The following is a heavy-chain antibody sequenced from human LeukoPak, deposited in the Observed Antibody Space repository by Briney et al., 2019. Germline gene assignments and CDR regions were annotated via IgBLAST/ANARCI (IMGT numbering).Heavy chain of an antibody. CDR3: AGRTYSNYFFDY. J-gene: IGHJ4*02. Sequence: GGSLRLSCATSGFTFSDYHMSWIRQAPGKGLEWVSDISESGDSKFYTDSVKGRFTISRDNGKKSMYLQMNSLRAEDTAVYYCAGRTYSNYFFDYWGQGTLVTVSS. D-gene: IGHD4-11*01. CDR2: ISESGDSK. V-gene: IGHV3-11*01. CDR1: GFTFSDYH.